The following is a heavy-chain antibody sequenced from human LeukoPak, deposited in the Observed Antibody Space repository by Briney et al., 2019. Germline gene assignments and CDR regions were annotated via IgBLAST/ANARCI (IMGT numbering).Heavy chain of an antibody. J-gene: IGHJ4*02. CDR1: GYTFTGYY. D-gene: IGHD3-16*02. Sequence: ASVKVSCKASGYTFTGYYMHWVRQAPGQGLEWMGWINPNSGGTNYAQKFQGRVIMTRDTSISTAYMELSRLRSDDTAVYYRARVRITFGGVIVKIFDYWGQGTLVTVSS. V-gene: IGHV1-2*02. CDR3: ARVRITFGGVIVKIFDY. CDR2: INPNSGGT.